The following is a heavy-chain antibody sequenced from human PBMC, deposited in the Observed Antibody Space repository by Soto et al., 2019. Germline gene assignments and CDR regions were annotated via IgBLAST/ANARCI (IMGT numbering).Heavy chain of an antibody. Sequence: EVQLVETGGGLIQPGGSLRLSCAASGLTVSSNYMSWVRQAPGKGLEWVSVIYSGGSAYYADSVRGRFTISRDNSKNTLYLEMKSLRAEDTAVYYCARDPTATRHGMDVWGQGTTVTVSS. V-gene: IGHV3-53*02. J-gene: IGHJ6*02. CDR3: ARDPTATRHGMDV. CDR2: IYSGGSA. D-gene: IGHD1-26*01. CDR1: GLTVSSNY.